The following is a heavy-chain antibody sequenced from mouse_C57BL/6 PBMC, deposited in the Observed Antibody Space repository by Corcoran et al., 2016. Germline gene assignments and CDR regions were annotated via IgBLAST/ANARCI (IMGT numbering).Heavy chain of an antibody. V-gene: IGHV9-3*01. CDR2: INTYSGVP. D-gene: IGHD1-1*01. J-gene: IGHJ2*01. CDR1: GYTFTPYG. Sequence: QIQLVQSGPELKKPGETVKISCKASGYTFTPYGMSWVRQAPGKGLKWMGWINTYSGVPPYADDFKGRFAFSLEISASTAYLQINNLKNEDTATYFCARDGSSLDYWGQGTTLTVSS. CDR3: ARDGSSLDY.